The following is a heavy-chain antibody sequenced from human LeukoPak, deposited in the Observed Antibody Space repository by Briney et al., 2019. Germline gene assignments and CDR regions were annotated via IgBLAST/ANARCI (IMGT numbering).Heavy chain of an antibody. CDR3: AKDQATYYYDSSGYYYVSSEAFDI. J-gene: IGHJ3*02. Sequence: GGSLRLSCAASGFTFSSYAMSWVRQAPGKGLEWVSAISGSGGSTYYADSVKGRFTISRDNSKNTPYLQMNSLRAEDTAVYYCAKDQATYYYDSSGYYYVSSEAFDIWGQGTMVTVSS. V-gene: IGHV3-23*01. D-gene: IGHD3-22*01. CDR2: ISGSGGST. CDR1: GFTFSSYA.